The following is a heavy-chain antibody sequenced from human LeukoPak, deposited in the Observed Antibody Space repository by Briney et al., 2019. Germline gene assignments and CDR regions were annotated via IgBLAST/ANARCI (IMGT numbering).Heavy chain of an antibody. D-gene: IGHD3-10*01. CDR3: ARFPRLQYYFDY. V-gene: IGHV3-23*01. Sequence: GGSLRLSCAASGFTFSSYAMSWVRQAPGKGLERVSAISGSGSSTYYADSVKGRFTISRDNSKNTLYLQMNSLRAEDTAVYYCARFPRLQYYFDYWGQGTLVTVSS. CDR1: GFTFSSYA. J-gene: IGHJ4*02. CDR2: ISGSGSST.